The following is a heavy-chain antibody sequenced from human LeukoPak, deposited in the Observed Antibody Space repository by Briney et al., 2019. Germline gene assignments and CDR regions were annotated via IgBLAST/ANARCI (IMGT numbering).Heavy chain of an antibody. CDR3: ARSPLWFQYFDY. CDR1: GFTFSSYA. CDR2: ISYDGSNK. D-gene: IGHD3-10*01. Sequence: GGSLRLSCAASGFTFSSYAMHWVRQAPGKGLEWVAVISYDGSNKYYADSVKGRFTISRDSSKNTLYLQMNSLRAEDTAVYYCARSPLWFQYFDYWGQGTLVTVSS. J-gene: IGHJ4*02. V-gene: IGHV3-30-3*01.